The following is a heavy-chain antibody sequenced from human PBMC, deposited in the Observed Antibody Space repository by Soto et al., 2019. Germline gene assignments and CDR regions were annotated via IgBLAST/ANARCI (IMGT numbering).Heavy chain of an antibody. CDR1: GYTFTSYG. Sequence: ASVKVSCKSSGYTFTSYGISCVRQAPGQGLEWMGWISAYNGNTNYAQKLQGRVTMATDTSTSTAYMELRSLRSDDTAVYYCVLGAPSIAVAAGYWGQGILVTVSS. V-gene: IGHV1-18*01. D-gene: IGHD6-19*01. CDR3: VLGAPSIAVAAGY. CDR2: ISAYNGNT. J-gene: IGHJ4*02.